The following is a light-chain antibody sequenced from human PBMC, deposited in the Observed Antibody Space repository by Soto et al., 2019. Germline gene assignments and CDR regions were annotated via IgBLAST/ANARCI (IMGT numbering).Light chain of an antibody. J-gene: IGKJ1*01. Sequence: DIQLTQSPSTLSASVGDRVTITCRASQNIDRWLAWYQQKPGKAPKLLIYKASTLESGVPSRFSGSGSGAEFTLTISSLLPDDFATYYCQQYKTSWTFGQGTKVDIK. V-gene: IGKV1-5*03. CDR2: KAS. CDR3: QQYKTSWT. CDR1: QNIDRW.